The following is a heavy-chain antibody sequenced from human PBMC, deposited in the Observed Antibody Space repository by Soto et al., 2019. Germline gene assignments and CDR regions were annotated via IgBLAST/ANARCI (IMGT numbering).Heavy chain of an antibody. CDR3: ARDYAGITGTTLV. Sequence: QVQLQESGPGLVKPSGTLSLTCAVSGDSISSSAWWTWVRQPPGKGLEWIGEIHHSGGPNYNPSPKSRVTISIDKPKNQFSLKLSPVTAADTAVYYCARDYAGITGTTLVWGQGLLVTVSS. CDR2: IHHSGGP. J-gene: IGHJ4*02. D-gene: IGHD1-20*01. CDR1: GDSISSSAW. V-gene: IGHV4-4*02.